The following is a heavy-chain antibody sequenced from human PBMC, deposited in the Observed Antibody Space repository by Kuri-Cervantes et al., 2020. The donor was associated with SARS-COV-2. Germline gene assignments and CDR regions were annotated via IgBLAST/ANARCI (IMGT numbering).Heavy chain of an antibody. D-gene: IGHD1-1*01. CDR2: INPDGSYT. Sequence: GGSLRLSCAASGFTVSSNYMSWVRQAPGKGLVWVSRINPDGSYTNNADSVKGRFTLSGDNAKNMLFLQMNSLRAEDTAVYYCVRDGDHWNFDYWGQGTLVTVSS. J-gene: IGHJ4*02. CDR1: GFTVSSNY. CDR3: VRDGDHWNFDY. V-gene: IGHV3-74*01.